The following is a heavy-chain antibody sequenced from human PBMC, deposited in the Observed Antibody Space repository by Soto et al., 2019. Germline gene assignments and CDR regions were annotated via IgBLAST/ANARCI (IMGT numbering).Heavy chain of an antibody. V-gene: IGHV1-2*02. CDR3: AGGGGVGVAGSAAFDM. CDR2: INPATGAA. CDR1: GYPVTAYY. J-gene: IGHJ3*02. D-gene: IGHD3-3*01. Sequence: QLHLVQSGAVVKKPGASVTVSCSASGYPVTAYYMHWVRQAPGRGLEWMGGINPATGAAKYTQTFQGRVTMTRDTSTSTAFKELSGLTSEDTAVFLFAGGGGVGVAGSAAFDMWGQGTLVTVSS.